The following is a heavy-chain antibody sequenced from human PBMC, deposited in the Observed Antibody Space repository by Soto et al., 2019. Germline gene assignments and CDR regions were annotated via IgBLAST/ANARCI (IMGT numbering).Heavy chain of an antibody. CDR1: GYSFTSYW. CDR2: IYPGASDT. CDR3: ARPALGGYSGYDRSYDAFDL. J-gene: IGHJ3*01. V-gene: IGHV5-51*01. Sequence: GDSLKLSCKGSGYSFTSYWIGWVRQMPGKRLEWMGIIYPGASDTRYSPSFQGQDTISADKSISTAYLQWTSLKASHTAMYYWARPALGGYSGYDRSYDAFDLWGNGTMVTV. D-gene: IGHD5-12*01.